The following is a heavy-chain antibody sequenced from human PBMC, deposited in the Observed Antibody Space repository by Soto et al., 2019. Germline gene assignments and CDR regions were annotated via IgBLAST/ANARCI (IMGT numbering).Heavy chain of an antibody. Sequence: PGGSLRLSCAASGFTFSGYAMSWVRQPPGEALEWVSGISGSGGGTYYADSVKGRFTISRDNSKNTLYLQMNSLRAEDTAVYYCAKEGGYLVDPVKIDYWGQGTLVTVSS. J-gene: IGHJ4*02. D-gene: IGHD5-18*01. V-gene: IGHV3-23*01. CDR2: ISGSGGGT. CDR3: AKEGGYLVDPVKIDY. CDR1: GFTFSGYA.